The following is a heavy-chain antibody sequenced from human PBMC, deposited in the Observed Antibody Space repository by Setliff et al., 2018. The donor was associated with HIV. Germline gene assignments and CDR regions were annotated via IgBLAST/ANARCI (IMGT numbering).Heavy chain of an antibody. D-gene: IGHD3-9*01. V-gene: IGHV1-69-2*01. CDR1: GYTFSDYY. CDR2: VVPEDGKT. J-gene: IGHJ4*02. Sequence: ASVKVSCKASGYTFSDYYMHWVQQAPGKGLEWVGRVVPEDGKTIYAERFQDRITITADTSIDTVYMELSSLRSEDTAVYYCAKQGKYFDWLVSSAVDLMFDLWGQGTPVTVSS. CDR3: AKQGKYFDWLVSSAVDLMFDL.